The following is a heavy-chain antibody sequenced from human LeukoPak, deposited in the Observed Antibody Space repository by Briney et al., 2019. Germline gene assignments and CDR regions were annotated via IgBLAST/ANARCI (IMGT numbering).Heavy chain of an antibody. J-gene: IGHJ4*02. CDR3: ATPLITMVRGVITDY. V-gene: IGHV1-69*04. CDR2: IIPILGIA. Sequence: GASVKVSCKASGGTFSSYAISWVRQAPGQGLEWMGRIIPILGIANYAQKFQGRVTMTEDTSTDTAYMELSSLRSEDTAVYYCATPLITMVRGVITDYWGQGTLVTVSS. D-gene: IGHD3-10*01. CDR1: GGTFSSYA.